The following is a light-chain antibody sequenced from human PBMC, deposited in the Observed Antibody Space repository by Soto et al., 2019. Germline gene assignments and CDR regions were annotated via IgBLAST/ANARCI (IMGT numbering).Light chain of an antibody. CDR3: AAWDDSVSGPNYV. CDR2: RNN. J-gene: IGLJ1*01. CDR1: SSNIGSNY. V-gene: IGLV1-47*01. Sequence: VLTQPPSASGTPGQTVSISSSGSSSNIGSNYVSWYQQLPGTAPRLLIYRNNQRPSGVPERFSGSKSGTSASLAISGLRSEDEADYYCAAWDDSVSGPNYVFGTGTKVTVL.